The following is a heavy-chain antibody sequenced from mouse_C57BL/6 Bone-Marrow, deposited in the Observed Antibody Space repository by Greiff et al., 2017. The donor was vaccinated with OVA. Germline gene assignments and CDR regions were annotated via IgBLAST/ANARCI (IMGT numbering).Heavy chain of an antibody. CDR3: ARSPLLLRYAMDY. CDR2: IDPSDSYT. V-gene: IGHV1-69*01. CDR1: GYTFPSYW. Sequence: QVQLKQPGAELVMPGASVKLSCKASGYTFPSYWMHWVKQRPGQGLEWIGEIDPSDSYTNYNQKFKGKSTLTVDKSSSTAYMQLSSLTSEDSAVYYCARSPLLLRYAMDYWGQGTSVTVSS. J-gene: IGHJ4*01. D-gene: IGHD1-1*01.